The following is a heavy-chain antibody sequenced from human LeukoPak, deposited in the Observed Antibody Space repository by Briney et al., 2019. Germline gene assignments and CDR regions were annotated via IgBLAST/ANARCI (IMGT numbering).Heavy chain of an antibody. Sequence: KTGGSLRLSCAASGFTFSSYSMNWVRQAPGKGLEWVSSISSSSNYIYYADSVKGRFTISRDNAKNSLSLQMNSLRAEDTAVYYCARTAYYDISTGYPYYFDYWGQGTLVTVSS. D-gene: IGHD3-9*01. J-gene: IGHJ4*02. CDR1: GFTFSSYS. CDR2: ISSSSNYI. CDR3: ARTAYYDISTGYPYYFDY. V-gene: IGHV3-21*01.